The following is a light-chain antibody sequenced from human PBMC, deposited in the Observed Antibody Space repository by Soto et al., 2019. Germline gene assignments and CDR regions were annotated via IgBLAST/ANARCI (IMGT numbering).Light chain of an antibody. CDR1: SSDVGGYNY. CDR3: SSYAGSNNLV. V-gene: IGLV2-8*01. Sequence: QSALTQPASVSGSPGQSITISCTGTSSDVGGYNYVSWYQQHPGKAPKLMIYEVNKRPSGVPDRFSGSKSGNTASLTVSGLQAEDEADYYCSSYAGSNNLVFAGGTKLTVL. CDR2: EVN. J-gene: IGLJ3*02.